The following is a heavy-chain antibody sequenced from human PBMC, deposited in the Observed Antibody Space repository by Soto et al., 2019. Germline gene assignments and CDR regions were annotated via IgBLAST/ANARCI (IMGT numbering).Heavy chain of an antibody. CDR3: ARDGITTLASGATYTYYYYYMDV. Sequence: SETLSLTCTVSGGSISSYYWSWIRQPPGKGLEWIGYIYYSGSTNYNPSLKSRVTISVDTSKNQFSLKLSSVTAADTAVYYCARDGITTLASGATYTYYYYYMDVWGKGTTVTVSS. J-gene: IGHJ6*03. CDR2: IYYSGST. D-gene: IGHD4-4*01. CDR1: GGSISSYY. V-gene: IGHV4-59*01.